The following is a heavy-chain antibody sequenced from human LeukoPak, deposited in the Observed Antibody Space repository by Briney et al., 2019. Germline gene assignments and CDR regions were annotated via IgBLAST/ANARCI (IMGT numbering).Heavy chain of an antibody. V-gene: IGHV3-48*02. CDR3: ARGYGMVASGTYSFDS. D-gene: IGHD3-10*01. CDR1: GFTFSSNS. CDR2: ISAGGSTM. J-gene: IGHJ4*02. Sequence: GGSLRLSCAASGFTFSSNSMNWVRQAPGMGLEWVSFISAGGSTMYYADSVKGRFTVSRDNAKNSLSLQMSSLRDEDTAVYYCARGYGMVASGTYSFDSWGQGTLVTVSS.